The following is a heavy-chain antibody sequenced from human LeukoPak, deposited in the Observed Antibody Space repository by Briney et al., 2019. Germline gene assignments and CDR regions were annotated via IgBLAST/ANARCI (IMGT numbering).Heavy chain of an antibody. V-gene: IGHV3-23*01. Sequence: GGSLRLSCAASGFTFSSYAMSWVRQAPGKGLEWVSTISGSGSGGSTYYADSVKGRFTISRDNSKDTLYLQMNSLRAEDTAVYYCAKLLAVTNSYYFNYWGQGTLVTDSS. CDR1: GFTFSSYA. D-gene: IGHD6-19*01. CDR3: AKLLAVTNSYYFNY. CDR2: ISGSGSGGST. J-gene: IGHJ4*02.